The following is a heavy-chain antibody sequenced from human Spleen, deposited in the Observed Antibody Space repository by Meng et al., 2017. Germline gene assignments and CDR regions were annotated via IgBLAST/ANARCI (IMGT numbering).Heavy chain of an antibody. CDR1: GGSISGYY. CDR3: ARGPRITVAGGWFDP. J-gene: IGHJ5*02. V-gene: IGHV4-34*01. D-gene: IGHD4-11*01. Sequence: QVQLQHGGAGLLKPSETLSLTCAVDGGSISGYYWTWIRQPPGKGLEWIGEINHSGSTTYNPSLKSRVTISVDTSKNQFSLKLNSVTAADTAVYYCARGPRITVAGGWFDPWGQGTLVTVSS. CDR2: INHSGST.